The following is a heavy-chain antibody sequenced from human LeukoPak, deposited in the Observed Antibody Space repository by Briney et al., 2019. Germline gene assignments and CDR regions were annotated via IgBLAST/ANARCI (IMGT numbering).Heavy chain of an antibody. J-gene: IGHJ4*02. Sequence: GGSLRLSCAASGFTVSSNYMSWVRQAPGKGLEWVSVIYSGGTTFYADSVRGRFTISRDISKNTLYLQMNSLRAEDTAVYYCARDLSGSYYFDYWGQGTLVTVSS. CDR1: GFTVSSNY. CDR3: ARDLSGSYYFDY. V-gene: IGHV3-53*01. CDR2: IYSGGTT. D-gene: IGHD1-26*01.